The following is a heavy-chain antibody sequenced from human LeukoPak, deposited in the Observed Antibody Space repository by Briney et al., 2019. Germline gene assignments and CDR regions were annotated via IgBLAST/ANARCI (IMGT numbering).Heavy chain of an antibody. D-gene: IGHD3-16*01. CDR2: VSGSGGHT. CDR3: AKDAALYPFFFDY. V-gene: IGHV3-23*01. J-gene: IGHJ4*02. CDR1: GFTFSIYA. Sequence: GGSLRLSCATSGFTFSIYAMTWVRQAPGKGLEWVSAVSGSGGHTYYADSVKGRFTISRDNSKNTLYLQMDTLRAEDTAVYYCAKDAALYPFFFDYWGQGTLVTVSS.